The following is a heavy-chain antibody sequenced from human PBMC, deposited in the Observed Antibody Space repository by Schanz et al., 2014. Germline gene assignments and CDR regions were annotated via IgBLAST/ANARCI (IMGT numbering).Heavy chain of an antibody. Sequence: EVQLLESGGGLVEPGGSLRLSCAASGFSFSSYAMGWVRQARGKGLEWVSRINWSDGGSTGYADSVRGRFTISRDNAKNSLYLEMNSLRVEDTAVYYCAKGRFGELSAFDIWGQGTMVTVSS. CDR1: GFSFSSYA. V-gene: IGHV3-20*04. CDR3: AKGRFGELSAFDI. CDR2: INWSDGGST. D-gene: IGHD3-10*01. J-gene: IGHJ3*02.